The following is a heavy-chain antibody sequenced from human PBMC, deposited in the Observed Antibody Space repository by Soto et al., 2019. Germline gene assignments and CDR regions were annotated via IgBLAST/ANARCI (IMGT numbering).Heavy chain of an antibody. D-gene: IGHD2-2*01. CDR3: ARDSSAGGMDF. J-gene: IGHJ6*02. CDR2: ISSSSSYI. Sequence: PGGSLRLSCAASGFTFSSYSMNWVRQAPGKGLEWVSSISSSSSYIYYADSVKGRFTISRDNAKNSLYLQMNSPRAEDTSVYYCARDSSAGGMDFWGQGTTVTVSS. V-gene: IGHV3-21*01. CDR1: GFTFSSYS.